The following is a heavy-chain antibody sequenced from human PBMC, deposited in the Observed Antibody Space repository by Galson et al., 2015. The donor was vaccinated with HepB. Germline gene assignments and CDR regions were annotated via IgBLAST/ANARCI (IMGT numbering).Heavy chain of an antibody. J-gene: IGHJ3*02. Sequence: ALRLSCAASGLSVSTNYMSWGRQAPAQGREWVSVIYTGGNTDYADSVKGRFTISRDNSKNTLYLQMNSLRADDTAVYYCAKEDGDNWDAFDIWGQGTMVTVSS. CDR2: IYTGGNT. V-gene: IGHV3-53*01. CDR3: AKEDGDNWDAFDI. CDR1: GLSVSTNY. D-gene: IGHD4-23*01.